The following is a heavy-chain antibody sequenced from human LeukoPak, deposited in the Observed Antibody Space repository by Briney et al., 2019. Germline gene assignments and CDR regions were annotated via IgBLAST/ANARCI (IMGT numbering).Heavy chain of an antibody. Sequence: GGSLRLSXAASGLTFSSYWMSWVRQAPGKGLEWVANIKQDGSEKHYVDSVTGRFTISRDNTKNSLYLQMNSLRADDTAVYYCARDLAGPPQEAFDIWGQGTMVTVPS. J-gene: IGHJ3*02. CDR3: ARDLAGPPQEAFDI. CDR1: GLTFSSYW. V-gene: IGHV3-7*01. CDR2: IKQDGSEK.